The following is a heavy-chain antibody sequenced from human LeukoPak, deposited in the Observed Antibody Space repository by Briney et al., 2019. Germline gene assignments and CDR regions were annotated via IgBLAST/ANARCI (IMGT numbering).Heavy chain of an antibody. CDR1: GGSFSGYY. V-gene: IGHV4-34*01. J-gene: IGHJ4*02. CDR3: ARGVPKSIHDY. Sequence: SETLSLTCAVYGGSFSGYYWSWIRQPPGKGLEWIGEINHSGSTNYNPSLKSRVTMSVDTSKNQFSLKLSSVTAADTAVYYCARGVPKSIHDYWGQGTLVTVSS. CDR2: INHSGST. D-gene: IGHD5-18*01.